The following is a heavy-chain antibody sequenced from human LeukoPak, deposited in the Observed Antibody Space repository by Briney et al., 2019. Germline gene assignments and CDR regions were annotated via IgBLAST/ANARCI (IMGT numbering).Heavy chain of an antibody. V-gene: IGHV3-53*04. J-gene: IGHJ3*02. CDR1: GFTVSRNY. CDR3: ARWRPIDAFDI. CDR2: LSSTGNT. D-gene: IGHD3-3*01. Sequence: GWSLRLSCAASGFTVSRNYMNWVRQAPGNGLDWVSLLSSTGNTSYAESVKGRFTISRHNSKNTLYLQVNSLRPEDTAMYYCARWRPIDAFDIWGQGTMVIVSS.